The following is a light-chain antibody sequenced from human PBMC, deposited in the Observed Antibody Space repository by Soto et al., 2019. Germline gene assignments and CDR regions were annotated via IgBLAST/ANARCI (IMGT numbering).Light chain of an antibody. CDR1: QGISSY. J-gene: IGKJ1*01. CDR2: AAS. V-gene: IGKV1-8*01. CDR3: QQYYSYPHT. Sequence: AIRMTQSPSSFSASTGDRVTITCRASQGISSYLAWYQQKPGKATKLLIYAASTLQSGVPSRFSSSGSGTDFTLTISCLQSEDFATYYCQQYYSYPHTFGQGTKVEIK.